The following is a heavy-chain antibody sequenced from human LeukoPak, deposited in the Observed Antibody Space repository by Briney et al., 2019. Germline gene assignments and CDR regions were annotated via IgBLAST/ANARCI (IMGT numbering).Heavy chain of an antibody. J-gene: IGHJ4*02. V-gene: IGHV4-34*01. Sequence: TSETLSLTCAVYGGSFSGYYWSWIRQPPGKGLEWIGEINHSGSTNYNPSLKSRVTISVDTSKNQFSLKLSSVTAADTAVYYCARQPVWFGELSGFDYWGQGTLVTVSS. D-gene: IGHD3-10*01. CDR2: INHSGST. CDR1: GGSFSGYY. CDR3: ARQPVWFGELSGFDY.